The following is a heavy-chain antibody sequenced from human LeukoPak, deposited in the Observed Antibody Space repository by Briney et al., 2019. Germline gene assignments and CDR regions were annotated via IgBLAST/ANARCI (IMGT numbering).Heavy chain of an antibody. V-gene: IGHV3-23*01. CDR2: ISGSGGST. J-gene: IGHJ3*02. CDR1: GFTFSSYA. CDR3: AKDTANEAAAGPSDAFDI. D-gene: IGHD6-13*01. Sequence: GGSLRLSCAASGFTFSSYATSWVRQAPGKGLERVSAISGSGGSTYYADSVKGRFTISRDNSKNTLYLQMNSLRAEDTAVYYCAKDTANEAAAGPSDAFDIWGQGTMVTVSS.